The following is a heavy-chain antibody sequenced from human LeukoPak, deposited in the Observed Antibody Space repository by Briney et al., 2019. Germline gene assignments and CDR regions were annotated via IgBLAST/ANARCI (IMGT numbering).Heavy chain of an antibody. CDR1: GFSFSSYS. V-gene: IGHV3-21*01. CDR2: ISSSSSYI. D-gene: IGHD1-26*01. Sequence: GGSLRLSCAASGFSFSSYSINWVRQAPGKGLEWVSSISSSSSYIYYADSVKGRFTISRDNAKNSLYLQMNSLRAEDTAVYYCARGNSGSYPYYFDYWGQGTLVTVSS. CDR3: ARGNSGSYPYYFDY. J-gene: IGHJ4*02.